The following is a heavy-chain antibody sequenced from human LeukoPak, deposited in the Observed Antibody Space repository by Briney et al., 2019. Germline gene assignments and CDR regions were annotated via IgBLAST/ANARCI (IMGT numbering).Heavy chain of an antibody. CDR3: ASFMAAGIKGLDY. CDR2: MNPNSGNT. CDR1: GYTFTSYD. D-gene: IGHD6-13*01. V-gene: IGHV1-8*01. J-gene: IGHJ4*02. Sequence: ASVKVSCKASGYTFTSYDINWVRQATGQGLECMGWMNPNSGNTGYAQKFQGRVTMTRNTSISTAYMELSSLRSEDTAVYYCASFMAAGIKGLDYWGQGTLVTVSS.